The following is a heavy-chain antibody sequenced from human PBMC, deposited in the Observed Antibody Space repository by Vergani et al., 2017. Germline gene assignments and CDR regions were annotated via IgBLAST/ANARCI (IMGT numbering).Heavy chain of an antibody. CDR1: GYTFTSYG. J-gene: IGHJ4*01. V-gene: IGHV1-18*04. CDR3: ASHYDFWSGYPTPFDY. Sequence: QVQLVQSGAEVKKPGASVKVSCKASGYTFTSYGISWVRQAPGQGLEWMGWISAYNGNTNYAQKLPGRVTMTTDTSTSTAYMELRSLRSDDTAVYYCASHYDFWSGYPTPFDYWGQGTLVTDSS. CDR2: ISAYNGNT. D-gene: IGHD3-3*01.